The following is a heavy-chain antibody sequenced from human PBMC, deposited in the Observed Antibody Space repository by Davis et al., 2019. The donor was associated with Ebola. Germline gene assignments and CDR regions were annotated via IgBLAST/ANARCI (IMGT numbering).Heavy chain of an antibody. CDR1: GFTFDDYA. V-gene: IGHV3-9*01. CDR2: ISWNSGSI. J-gene: IGHJ4*02. D-gene: IGHD3-16*01. Sequence: SLKISCAASGFTFDDYAMHWVRQAPGKGLEWVSGISWNSGSIGYADSVKGRFTISRDNAKNTLYLQMNSLRAEDTAVYYCARKRLGDFDYWGQGTLVTVSS. CDR3: ARKRLGDFDY.